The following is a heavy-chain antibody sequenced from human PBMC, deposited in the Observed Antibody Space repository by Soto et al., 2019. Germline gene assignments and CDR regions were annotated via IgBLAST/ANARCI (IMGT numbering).Heavy chain of an antibody. J-gene: IGHJ4*02. CDR3: LRYQNTCAKELFDS. V-gene: IGHV3-74*01. CDR1: GFTLNSRW. D-gene: IGHD1-26*01. CDR2: IQPDGSTT. Sequence: PGGSLRLSCVVSGFTLNSRWMRWVRQTPGKGLVWLSRIQPDGSTTNYADSVKGRFTISRDDAKNTLYLHMNSLRPEDTAMYYCLRYQNTCAKELFDSWRQGTLVTVSS.